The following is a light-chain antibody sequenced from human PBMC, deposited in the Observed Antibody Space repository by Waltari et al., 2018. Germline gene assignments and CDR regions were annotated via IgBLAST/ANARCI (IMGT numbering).Light chain of an antibody. J-gene: IGKJ4*01. CDR1: QTVSTR. Sequence: EIVLPQSPATLSVSPGERVPLSCRASQTVSTRLAWYQKKSGQAPKVLIFDASTRATGIPATFTGSGSGTEFTLTISSLQSEDFAVYYCQQYKEWPLTFGGGTKVEIK. V-gene: IGKV3-15*01. CDR2: DAS. CDR3: QQYKEWPLT.